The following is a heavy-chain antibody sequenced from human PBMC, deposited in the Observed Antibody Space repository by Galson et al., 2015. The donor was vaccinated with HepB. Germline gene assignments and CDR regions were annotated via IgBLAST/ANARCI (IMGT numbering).Heavy chain of an antibody. V-gene: IGHV3-15*01. Sequence: ALRLSCAASGFTFSDAWMNWVRQAPGKGAEWVGRIKSVGGGGTTDYAAPVKGRFTISRDDSKSTLYLQMNSLKIEDTAVYSCTWDSRGYYFLGHWGQGTLVTVSS. D-gene: IGHD3-22*01. CDR3: TWDSRGYYFLGH. CDR1: GFTFSDAW. J-gene: IGHJ4*02. CDR2: IKSVGGGGTT.